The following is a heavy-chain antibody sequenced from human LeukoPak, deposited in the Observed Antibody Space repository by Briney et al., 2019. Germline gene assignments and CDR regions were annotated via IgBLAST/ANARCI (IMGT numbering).Heavy chain of an antibody. CDR1: GFTFSSYW. J-gene: IGHJ3*02. D-gene: IGHD4-17*01. Sequence: GGSLRLSCAASGFTFSSYWMSWVRQAPGRGLEWVSAIRASGGLRFYADSVKGRFTISRDNSKNTLYLQMNSLRAADTAVYYCARDPNGDYIGAFDMCGQGTKVTVSS. CDR2: IRASGGLR. CDR3: ARDPNGDYIGAFDM. V-gene: IGHV3-23*01.